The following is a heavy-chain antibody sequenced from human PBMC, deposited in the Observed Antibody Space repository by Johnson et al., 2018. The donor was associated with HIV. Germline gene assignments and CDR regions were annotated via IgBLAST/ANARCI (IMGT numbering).Heavy chain of an antibody. V-gene: IGHV3-15*01. J-gene: IGHJ3*02. D-gene: IGHD6-19*01. CDR2: IKSKTDGGTT. CDR1: GFTFSNAW. CDR3: TTFGYSSVWYAKSFDI. Sequence: EQLVESGGGLVQPGGSLRLSCAASGFTFSNAWMSWVRQAPGKGLEWVGRIKSKTDGGTTDYAAPVKGRFTISRDDSKNTLYLQMNSLKTEDTAVYYCTTFGYSSVWYAKSFDIWGQGTMVTVSS.